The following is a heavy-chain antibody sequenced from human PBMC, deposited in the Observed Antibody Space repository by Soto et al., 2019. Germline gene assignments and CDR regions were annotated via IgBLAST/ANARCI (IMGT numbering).Heavy chain of an antibody. CDR2: INPNSGGT. Sequence: ASVKVSCKASGGTFSSYAISWVRQAPGQGLEWMGWINPNSGGTYHAQNFQGRVTMTRDTSTTTAYMELASLRSDDTAVYYCARGGGRGYNELDPWGHGTLVTVSS. V-gene: IGHV1-2*02. J-gene: IGHJ5*02. CDR1: GGTFSSYA. CDR3: ARGGGRGYNELDP. D-gene: IGHD5-12*01.